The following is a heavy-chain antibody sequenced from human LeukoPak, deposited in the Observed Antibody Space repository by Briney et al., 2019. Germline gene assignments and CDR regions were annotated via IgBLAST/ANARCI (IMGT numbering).Heavy chain of an antibody. CDR1: GFTFSIYS. V-gene: IGHV3-21*01. CDR2: ISSSSSYI. D-gene: IGHD1-26*01. CDR3: ARDPYSGNYGDYYYYYMDV. J-gene: IGHJ6*03. Sequence: GGSLRLSCAASGFTFSIYSMHWVRQAPGKGLEWVSSISSSSSYIYYADSVKGRFTISRDNARNSLYLQMNSLRVEDTAVYYCARDPYSGNYGDYYYYYMDVWGKGTTVTISS.